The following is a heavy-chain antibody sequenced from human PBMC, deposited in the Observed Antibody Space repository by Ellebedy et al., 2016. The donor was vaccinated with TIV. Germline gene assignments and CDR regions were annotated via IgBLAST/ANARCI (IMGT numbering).Heavy chain of an antibody. J-gene: IGHJ3*01. V-gene: IGHV3-23*01. CDR3: AKDQVAGDGRWVFDS. CDR1: GFTFSSYA. Sequence: GESLKIPCAASGFTFSSYAMSWVRQAPGKGLEWVSTISNTGSRTYYADSVEGRFIISRDNSKKTLYLQMNSLRAEDTAVYYCAKDQVAGDGRWVFDSWGQGTVVTVSS. D-gene: IGHD5-24*01. CDR2: ISNTGSRT.